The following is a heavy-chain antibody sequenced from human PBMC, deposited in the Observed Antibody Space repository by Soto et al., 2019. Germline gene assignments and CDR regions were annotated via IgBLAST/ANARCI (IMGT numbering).Heavy chain of an antibody. J-gene: IGHJ6*02. CDR2: IIPIFGTA. CDR1: GGTFSSYV. V-gene: IGHV1-69*13. Sequence: SVKVSCKASGGTFSSYVISWVRQAPGQGLEWMGGIIPIFGTANYAQKFQGRVTITADESTSTAYMELSSLRSEDTAVYYCASLPPPAAVAETYYYYYGMDVWGQGTTVTVSS. CDR3: ASLPPPAAVAETYYYYYGMDV. D-gene: IGHD6-19*01.